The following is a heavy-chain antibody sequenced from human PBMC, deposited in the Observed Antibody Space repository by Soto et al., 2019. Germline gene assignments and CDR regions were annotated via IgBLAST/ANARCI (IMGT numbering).Heavy chain of an antibody. CDR2: IYSGGST. Sequence: EVQLVESGGGLVQPGGSLRLSCAASGFTVSSNYMSWVRQAPGKGLEWVSVIYSGGSTYYADSVKGRFTISKHNSKNTLYLQMNRLRAEDTAVYYCARGRDCGGDCPNWCDPWGQGTLVTVSS. CDR1: GFTVSSNY. D-gene: IGHD2-21*02. J-gene: IGHJ5*02. V-gene: IGHV3-53*04. CDR3: ARGRDCGGDCPNWCDP.